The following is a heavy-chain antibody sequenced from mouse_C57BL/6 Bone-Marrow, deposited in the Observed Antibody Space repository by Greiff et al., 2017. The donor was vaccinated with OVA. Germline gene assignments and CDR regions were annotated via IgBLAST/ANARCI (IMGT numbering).Heavy chain of an antibody. Sequence: QVQLLQPGAELVKPGASVKLSCKASGYTFTSYWMHWVKQRPGQGLEWIGMIHPNSGSTNYNEKFKSKATLTVDKSSSTAYMQLSSLTSEDSAVYYCARWDYTNYGANWYFDVWGTGTTVTVSS. J-gene: IGHJ1*03. D-gene: IGHD2-5*01. V-gene: IGHV1-64*01. CDR2: IHPNSGST. CDR3: ARWDYTNYGANWYFDV. CDR1: GYTFTSYW.